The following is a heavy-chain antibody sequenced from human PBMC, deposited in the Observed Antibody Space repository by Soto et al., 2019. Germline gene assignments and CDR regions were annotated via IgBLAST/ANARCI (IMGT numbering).Heavy chain of an antibody. V-gene: IGHV4-34*01. D-gene: IGHD5-12*01. CDR1: GGSFSDYY. CDR2: INHRGRT. Sequence: QVQLPQWGAGLLKPSETLSLTCAVYGGSFSDYYWSWIRQAPGKGLEWFGEINHRGRTNYNPTLKSRVTISVDTAKNQFSLNLRSVTAADTAVYFCAREWLRNIDYWGQGTPVTVSS. CDR3: AREWLRNIDY. J-gene: IGHJ4*02.